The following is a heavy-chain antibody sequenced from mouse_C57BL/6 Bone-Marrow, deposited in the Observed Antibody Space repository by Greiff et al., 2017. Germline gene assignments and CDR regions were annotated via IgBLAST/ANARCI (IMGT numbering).Heavy chain of an antibody. D-gene: IGHD2-3*01. CDR2: IYPGGGYT. J-gene: IGHJ4*01. V-gene: IGHV1-63*01. Sequence: QVQLQQSGAELVRPGTSVKMSCKASGYTFTNYWIGWAKQRPGHGLEWIGDIYPGGGYTNYNEKFKGKATLTADKSSSTAYMQFSSLTSEDSAIYYGARGDGYYYYAMDYWGQGTSVTVSA. CDR1: GYTFTNYW. CDR3: ARGDGYYYYAMDY.